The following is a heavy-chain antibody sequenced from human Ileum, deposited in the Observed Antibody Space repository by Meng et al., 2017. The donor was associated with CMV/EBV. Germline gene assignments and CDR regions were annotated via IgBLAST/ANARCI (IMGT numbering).Heavy chain of an antibody. CDR2: ISSSGGRT. V-gene: IGHV3-23*01. J-gene: IGHJ4*02. Sequence: CAASGVTFNSDAMSWVRQARGKGLEWVSGISSSGGRTYYADSVQGRFTISRDDSKTTLYLQMNSLRVEDTAVYYCAKDMLGLYGFDCWGQGTLVTVSS. CDR3: AKDMLGLYGFDC. D-gene: IGHD5-18*01. CDR1: GVTFNSDA.